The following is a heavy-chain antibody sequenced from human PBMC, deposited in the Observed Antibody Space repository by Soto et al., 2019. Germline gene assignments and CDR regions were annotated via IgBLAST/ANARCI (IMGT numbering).Heavy chain of an antibody. CDR3: AGGGYSSSWYQTYYYYGMDV. J-gene: IGHJ6*02. CDR1: GYTLTDYY. D-gene: IGHD6-13*01. V-gene: IGHV1-8*02. CDR2: MNPNSGNT. Sequence: ASVKVSCKASGYTLTDYYIHWVRQAPGQGLEWVGWMNPNSGNTGYAQKFQGRVTMTRNTSISTAYMELSSLRSEDTAVYYCAGGGYSSSWYQTYYYYGMDVWGQGTTVTAP.